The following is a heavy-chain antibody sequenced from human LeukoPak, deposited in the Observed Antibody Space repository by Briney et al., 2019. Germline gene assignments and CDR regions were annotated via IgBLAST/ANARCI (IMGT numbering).Heavy chain of an antibody. J-gene: IGHJ4*02. CDR3: SRVQKWERPFDY. V-gene: IGHV3-30-3*01. CDR2: ISYDGSNK. Sequence: GRCLRLSCAASGFTFSSYAVHWVRQAAGRGLEWVAVISYDGSNKYYADSVKGRFTISRDKSKNTLYLQMNSLRAEDTAVYYCSRVQKWERPFDYWGQGTLVTVSS. D-gene: IGHD1-26*01. CDR1: GFTFSSYA.